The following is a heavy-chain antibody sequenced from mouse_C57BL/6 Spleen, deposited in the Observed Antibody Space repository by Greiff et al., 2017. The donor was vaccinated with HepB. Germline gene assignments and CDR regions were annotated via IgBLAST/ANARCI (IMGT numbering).Heavy chain of an antibody. CDR3: VREYDYGDFDY. CDR1: GFTFNTYA. J-gene: IGHJ2*01. V-gene: IGHV10-3*01. CDR2: RRSKSSNYAT. D-gene: IGHD2-4*01. Sequence: EVQVVESGGGLVQPKGSLKLSCAASGFTFNTYAMHWVRQAPGKGLEWVARRRSKSSNYATYYADSVKDRFTISRDDSQSMLYLQMNNLKTEDTAMYYCVREYDYGDFDYWGQGTTLTVSS.